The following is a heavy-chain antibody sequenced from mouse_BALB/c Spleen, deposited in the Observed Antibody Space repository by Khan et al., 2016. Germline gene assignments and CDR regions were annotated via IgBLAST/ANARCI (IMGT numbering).Heavy chain of an antibody. D-gene: IGHD1-1*02. CDR1: GYSLTGDG. Sequence: VELVESGPGLVAPSQSLSITGTVSGYSLTGDGVNWDRQPPGKGLEWLGMIWGDGRTDCTSALKSRLNSNMDNSMSQVFLKKNRLQTDDTARYYCARVWGDDWGQGTSVTVSS. V-gene: IGHV2-6-7*01. CDR3: ARVWGDD. CDR2: IWGDGRT. J-gene: IGHJ4*01.